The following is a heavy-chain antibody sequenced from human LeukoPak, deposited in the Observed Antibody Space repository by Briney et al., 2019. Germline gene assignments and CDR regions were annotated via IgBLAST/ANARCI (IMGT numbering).Heavy chain of an antibody. V-gene: IGHV3-15*01. D-gene: IGHD3-10*01. CDR3: TTRYYYGSGDVDY. CDR2: IKSKTDGGTT. J-gene: IGHJ4*02. Sequence: PGGSLRLSCAASGFTFSNAWMSWVRQAPGKGLEWVGRIKSKTDGGTTDYAAPVKGRFTISRDDSKNTLYLQMNSLKTEDTAVYYCTTRYYYGSGDVDYWGQGTLVTVSS. CDR1: GFTFSNAW.